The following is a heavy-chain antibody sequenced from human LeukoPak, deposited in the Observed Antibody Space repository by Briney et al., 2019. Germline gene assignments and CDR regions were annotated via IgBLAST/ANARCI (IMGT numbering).Heavy chain of an antibody. J-gene: IGHJ5*02. CDR2: IYTSGST. Sequence: SETLSLTCTVSGGSISSYYWSWIRQPPGKGLEWIGYIYTSGSTNYNPSLKSRVTISVDTSENQFSLKLSSVTAADTAVYYCARHAARGLYNWFDPWGQGTLVTVSS. CDR3: ARHAARGLYNWFDP. V-gene: IGHV4-4*09. CDR1: GGSISSYY. D-gene: IGHD6-25*01.